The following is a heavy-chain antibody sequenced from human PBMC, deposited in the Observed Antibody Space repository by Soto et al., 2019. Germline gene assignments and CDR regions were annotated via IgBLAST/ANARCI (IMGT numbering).Heavy chain of an antibody. D-gene: IGHD3-22*01. CDR3: TREAVVAENWFDP. CDR1: GYTFVDYA. Sequence: QVRLVQSGAEVKRPGASVKVSCRASGYTFVDYALHWVRQAPGQGLEWVGWMNPKTGNIKSSHKFEDRVSITGHTATSTAYMELSGLRSEDTAVYFCTREAVVAENWFDPWGQGTLVTVSS. V-gene: IGHV1-3*01. CDR2: MNPKTGNI. J-gene: IGHJ5*02.